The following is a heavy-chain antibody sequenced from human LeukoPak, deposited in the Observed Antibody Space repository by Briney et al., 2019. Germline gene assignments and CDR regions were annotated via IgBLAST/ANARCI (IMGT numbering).Heavy chain of an antibody. D-gene: IGHD5-12*01. CDR1: GGSISSYY. CDR3: AREARGYSGYDYGDY. CDR2: ISSSSSYI. J-gene: IGHJ4*02. V-gene: IGHV3-21*01. Sequence: ETLSLTCTVSGGSISSYYWSWIRQPPGKGLEWVSSISSSSSYIYYADSVKGRFTISRDNAKNSLYLQMNSLRAEDTAVYYCAREARGYSGYDYGDYWGQGTLVTVSS.